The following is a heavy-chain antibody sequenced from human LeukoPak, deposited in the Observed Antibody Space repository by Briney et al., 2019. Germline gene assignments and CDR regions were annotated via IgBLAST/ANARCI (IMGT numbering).Heavy chain of an antibody. CDR1: GGSISSSSYY. CDR3: ARGAAAAGHYYYYYMDV. D-gene: IGHD6-13*01. Sequence: SETLSLTCTVSGGSISSSSYYWGWIRPPPGKGLEWIGSIYYSGSTYYNPSLKSRVTISVDTSKNQFSLKLSSVTAADTAVYYCARGAAAAGHYYYYYMDVWGKGTTVAVSS. V-gene: IGHV4-39*01. CDR2: IYYSGST. J-gene: IGHJ6*03.